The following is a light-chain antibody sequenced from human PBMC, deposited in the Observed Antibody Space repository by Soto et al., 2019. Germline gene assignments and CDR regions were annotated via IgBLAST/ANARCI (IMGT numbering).Light chain of an antibody. J-gene: IGLJ1*01. CDR2: KDT. CDR3: QSADNSGSNYV. V-gene: IGLV3-25*03. Sequence: SYELTQRPWVSVSPGQTTRITCFGDALSKQYVSWYQQRPGQAPVLVIYKDTERPSGIPERFSGSTSGTTVTLTIGGVQAEDEADYFCQSADNSGSNYVFGTGTKVTVL. CDR1: ALSKQY.